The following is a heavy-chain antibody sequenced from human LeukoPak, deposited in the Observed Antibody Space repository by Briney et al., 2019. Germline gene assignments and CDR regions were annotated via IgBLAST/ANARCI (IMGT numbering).Heavy chain of an antibody. Sequence: SETLSLTCTVSGGSIAYYPWTWIRHRPRKRLEWIGYINDSGNTKYNPSLKSRVTILVDSSKKQFSLKLSSVTAADTAVYYCARVASVYDSSGFHFGWFDPWGQGTLVTVSS. CDR3: ARVASVYDSSGFHFGWFDP. D-gene: IGHD3-22*01. J-gene: IGHJ5*02. CDR2: INDSGNT. V-gene: IGHV4-59*01. CDR1: GGSIAYYP.